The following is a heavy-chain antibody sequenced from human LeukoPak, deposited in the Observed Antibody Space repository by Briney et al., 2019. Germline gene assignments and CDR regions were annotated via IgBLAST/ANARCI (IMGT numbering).Heavy chain of an antibody. D-gene: IGHD3-22*01. CDR2: IYYSGST. CDR1: GGSISSYY. CDR3: ATHSSSYSYFDY. J-gene: IGHJ4*02. Sequence: SETLSLTCTVSGGSISSYYWSWISQPPGKGLEWIGYIYYSGSTYYNPSLKSRITMSVDTSKNQFSLKLSSVTAADTAVYYCATHSSSYSYFDYWGQGTLVTVSS. V-gene: IGHV4-59*04.